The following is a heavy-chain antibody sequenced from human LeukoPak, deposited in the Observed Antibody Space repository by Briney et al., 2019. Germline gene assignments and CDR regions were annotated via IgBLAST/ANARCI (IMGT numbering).Heavy chain of an antibody. CDR2: IYYNGST. Sequence: PSETLSLTCTVSGGSISSYYWSWIRQPPGKGLEWIGYIYYNGSTNYNPSLKSRVTMSVDTSKNQFSLRLSSVTAADTAVYYCARSYGDYVNFDYWGQGTLVTVSS. J-gene: IGHJ4*02. V-gene: IGHV4-59*01. CDR1: GGSISSYY. CDR3: ARSYGDYVNFDY. D-gene: IGHD4-17*01.